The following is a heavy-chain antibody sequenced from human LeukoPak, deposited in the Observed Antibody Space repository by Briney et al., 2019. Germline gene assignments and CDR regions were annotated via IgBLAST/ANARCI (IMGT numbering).Heavy chain of an antibody. D-gene: IGHD3-22*01. Sequence: GGSLRLSCAGSGFTFSNYGVSWVRQAPGKGLKWVSGISGSGATIFYADSVTGRFTISRDNSKNTLYLQMSSLRAEDTALYYCAKSPGPYYYGYYFDFWGQGTLVAVSS. CDR1: GFTFSNYG. V-gene: IGHV3-23*01. CDR3: AKSPGPYYYGYYFDF. J-gene: IGHJ4*02. CDR2: ISGSGATI.